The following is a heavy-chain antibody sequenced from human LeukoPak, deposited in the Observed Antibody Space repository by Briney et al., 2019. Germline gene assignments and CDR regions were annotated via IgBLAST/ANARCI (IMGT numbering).Heavy chain of an antibody. CDR1: GFTVYTNY. V-gene: IGHV3-66*01. CDR2: IYSGGSA. Sequence: GGSLRLSCAASGFTVYTNYMSWVRQAPGKGLEWVSVIYSGGSAYYADSVKGRFTISRVNSKNTLYLQMNSLRPEDTAVYYCARESGIGYFDYWGQGTLVTVSS. D-gene: IGHD3-10*01. J-gene: IGHJ4*02. CDR3: ARESGIGYFDY.